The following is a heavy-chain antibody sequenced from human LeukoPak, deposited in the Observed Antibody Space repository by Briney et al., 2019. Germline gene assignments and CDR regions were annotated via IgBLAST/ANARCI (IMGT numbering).Heavy chain of an antibody. CDR3: AKDMGTSYSSGWYFNGMDV. J-gene: IGHJ6*02. D-gene: IGHD6-19*01. Sequence: PGGSLRLSCAASGFTFSSYSMNWVRQAPGKGLEWVSSISGSSSYINYADSVKGRFTISRDNAKNSLYLQMNSLRAEDTALYYCAKDMGTSYSSGWYFNGMDVWGQGTTVTVSS. CDR2: ISGSSSYI. CDR1: GFTFSSYS. V-gene: IGHV3-21*04.